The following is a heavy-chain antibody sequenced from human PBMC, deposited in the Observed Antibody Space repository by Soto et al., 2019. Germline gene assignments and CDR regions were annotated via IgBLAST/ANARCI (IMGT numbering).Heavy chain of an antibody. J-gene: IGHJ6*02. CDR1: GFTFSSYG. D-gene: IGHD1-1*01. V-gene: IGHV3-33*01. CDR2: IWYDGSNK. CDR3: AGDGTMEYYYYYGIDV. Sequence: QVQLVESGGGVVQPGRSLRLSCAASGFTFSSYGMHWVRQAPGKGLEWVAVIWYDGSNKYYADSVKGRFTISRDNSKNTLYLHRNSGGAEDTAVYYCAGDGTMEYYYYYGIDVWGRGTTFTFSS.